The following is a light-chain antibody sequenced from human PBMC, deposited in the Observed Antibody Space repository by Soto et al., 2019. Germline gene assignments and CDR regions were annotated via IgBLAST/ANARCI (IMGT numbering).Light chain of an antibody. CDR2: DAS. CDR1: QSVSSN. CDR3: QQYNYWPPWT. V-gene: IGKV3-15*01. J-gene: IGKJ1*01. Sequence: EVVLTQSPGTLSLSPGERATLSCRASQSVSSNLAWYQQKLGQAPRLLMYDASTRATGIPARFSGSGSGTEFTLTISSLQSEDFAVYYCQQYNYWPPWTFGQGTKVDIK.